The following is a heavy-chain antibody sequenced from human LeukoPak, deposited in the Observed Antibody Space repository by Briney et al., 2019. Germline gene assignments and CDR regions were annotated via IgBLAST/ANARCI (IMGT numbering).Heavy chain of an antibody. CDR3: ARSLYYYGSDSFDI. Sequence: SETLSLTCSVSGYSISSGFYWGWIRQPPGKGLEWIRSIFHSGSTYYNPSLKSRVTISVDTSKNQFSLKLSSVTAADTAVYYCARSLYYYGSDSFDIWGQGTMVSVSS. CDR2: IFHSGST. CDR1: GYSISSGFY. J-gene: IGHJ3*02. D-gene: IGHD3-10*01. V-gene: IGHV4-38-2*02.